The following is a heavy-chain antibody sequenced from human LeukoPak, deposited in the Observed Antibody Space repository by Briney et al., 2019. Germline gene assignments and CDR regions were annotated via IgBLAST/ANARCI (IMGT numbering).Heavy chain of an antibody. V-gene: IGHV4-34*01. Sequence: PETLSLTCAVYGGSFSGYYWSWIRQPPGKGLEWIGEINHSGSTNYNPSLKSRVTISVDTSKNQFSLKLSSVTAADTAVYYCARVTLFIAVAGRDAFDYWGQGTLVTVSS. CDR2: INHSGST. J-gene: IGHJ4*02. CDR3: ARVTLFIAVAGRDAFDY. CDR1: GGSFSGYY. D-gene: IGHD6-19*01.